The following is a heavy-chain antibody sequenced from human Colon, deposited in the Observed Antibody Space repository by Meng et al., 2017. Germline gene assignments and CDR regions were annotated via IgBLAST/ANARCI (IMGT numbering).Heavy chain of an antibody. Sequence: ASVKVSCKASGYAFTGYYIQWVRQAPGQGLEWMGWINPHSGGTKYAQKFQGRVTMTWDTSITTVYMEVSALTSDDTAGEYGARGGLKTWSKPYYFDYWGQGTLVTVSS. CDR2: INPHSGGT. CDR3: ARGGLKTWSKPYYFDY. CDR1: GYAFTGYY. V-gene: IGHV1-2*02. J-gene: IGHJ4*02. D-gene: IGHD3-22*01.